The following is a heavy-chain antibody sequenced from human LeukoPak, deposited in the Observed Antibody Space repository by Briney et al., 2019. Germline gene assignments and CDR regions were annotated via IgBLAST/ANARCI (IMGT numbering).Heavy chain of an antibody. V-gene: IGHV3-48*02. D-gene: IGHD4-17*01. CDR1: GFTFNSYS. CDR2: ISRSDI. CDR3: ARDYGWAFDI. Sequence: GGSLRPSCATSGFTFNSYSMTWVRQAPGKGLEWIAYISRSDINYADSVKDRFTISRDSAKNSLYLQMNSLRDEDTALYYCARDYGWAFDIWGQGTQVTVSS. J-gene: IGHJ3*02.